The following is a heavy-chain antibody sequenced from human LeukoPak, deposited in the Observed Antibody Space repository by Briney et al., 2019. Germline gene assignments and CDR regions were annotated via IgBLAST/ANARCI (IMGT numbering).Heavy chain of an antibody. CDR1: GGSISSYY. D-gene: IGHD3-22*01. Sequence: SSETLSLTCTVSGGSISSYYWSWIRQPPGKGLEWIGYIYYSGSTNYNPSLKSRVTISVDTSKNQFSLKLSSMTAADTAVYYCARASPAYDSSGIDYWGQGTLVTVSS. CDR2: IYYSGST. J-gene: IGHJ4*02. V-gene: IGHV4-59*01. CDR3: ARASPAYDSSGIDY.